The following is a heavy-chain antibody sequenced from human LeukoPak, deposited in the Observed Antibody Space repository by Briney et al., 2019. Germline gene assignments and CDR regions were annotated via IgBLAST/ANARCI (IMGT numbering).Heavy chain of an antibody. V-gene: IGHV4-59*01. CDR3: ARDYYDSSGYYSGFDY. CDR1: GGSISSYY. D-gene: IGHD3-22*01. J-gene: IGHJ4*02. Sequence: SETLSLTCTVSGGSISSYYWSWIRQPPGKGLEWIGYIYYSGSTNYNPSLKSRVTISVDTSKNQFSLKLSSVTAADTAVYYRARDYYDSSGYYSGFDYWGQGTLVTVSS. CDR2: IYYSGST.